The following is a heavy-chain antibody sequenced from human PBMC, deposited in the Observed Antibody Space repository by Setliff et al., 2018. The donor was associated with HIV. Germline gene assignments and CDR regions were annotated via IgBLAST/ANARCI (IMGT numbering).Heavy chain of an antibody. Sequence: GGSLRLSCATSGFTFSSFWMSWVRQAPGKGLEWVANIKHYGSEKYYVDSVKGRFTVSRDNAKDSLYLQVNSLSAEDTAVYYCARGSKSTGWSNDIWGQGTMVTVSS. V-gene: IGHV3-7*01. CDR1: GFTFSSFW. CDR3: ARGSKSTGWSNDI. J-gene: IGHJ3*02. D-gene: IGHD6-19*01. CDR2: IKHYGSEK.